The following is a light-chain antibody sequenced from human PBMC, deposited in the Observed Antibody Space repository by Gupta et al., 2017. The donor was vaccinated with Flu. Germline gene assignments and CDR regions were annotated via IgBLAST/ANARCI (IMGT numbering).Light chain of an antibody. V-gene: IGKV3-11*01. CDR1: QSVRNL. Sequence: SQSVRNLLAWYQQKPGQAPRLLIYDASTMHPGIPARFSGSGFGTDFTLTISSLEPEDFATYYCLQRSPWLSFGRGTXVEIK. CDR2: DAS. CDR3: LQRSPWLS. J-gene: IGKJ4*01.